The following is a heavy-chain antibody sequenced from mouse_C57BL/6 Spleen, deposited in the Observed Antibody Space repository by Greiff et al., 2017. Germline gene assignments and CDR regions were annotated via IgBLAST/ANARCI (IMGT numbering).Heavy chain of an antibody. CDR3: ASVASWDEGGCAY. V-gene: IGHV1-42*01. Sequence: VQLQQSGPELVKPGASVKISCKASGYSFTGYYMNWVKQSPETSLEWIGEINPSTGGTTYNQKFKAKATLTVDKSSSTAYMQIKSLTSEDYAVYYDASVASWDEGGCAYWGQGTLVTVSA. D-gene: IGHD4-1*01. CDR1: GYSFTGYY. J-gene: IGHJ3*01. CDR2: INPSTGGT.